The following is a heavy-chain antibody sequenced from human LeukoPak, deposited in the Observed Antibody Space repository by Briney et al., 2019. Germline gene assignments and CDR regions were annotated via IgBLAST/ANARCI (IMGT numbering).Heavy chain of an antibody. V-gene: IGHV3-30*02. J-gene: IGHJ6*03. CDR1: GFTFSSYG. CDR3: AKVTGYPYYYYYMDV. CDR2: IRYDGSNK. D-gene: IGHD3-9*01. Sequence: PGGSLRLSCAASGFTFSSYGMHWVRQAPGKGLEWVAFIRYDGSNKYYADSVKGRFTISRDNSKNTLYLQMNSLRAEDTAVYYCAKVTGYPYYYYYMDVWGKGTTVTISS.